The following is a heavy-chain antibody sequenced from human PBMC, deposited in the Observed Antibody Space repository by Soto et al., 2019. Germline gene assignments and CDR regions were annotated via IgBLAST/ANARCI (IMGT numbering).Heavy chain of an antibody. CDR1: GFTFSNYA. CDR3: AKSPLGYCSGGSCYPPHYFDY. Sequence: VPLLDSGGGLVQPGGSLRLSCAASGFTFSNYAMSWVRQAPGKGLEWVSGVGGSGDSTYYADSVKGRFTISRDNSKDTLYLQMNSLRAEDTAVYYCAKSPLGYCSGGSCYPPHYFDYWGQGTLVTVSS. J-gene: IGHJ4*02. CDR2: VGGSGDST. D-gene: IGHD2-15*01. V-gene: IGHV3-23*01.